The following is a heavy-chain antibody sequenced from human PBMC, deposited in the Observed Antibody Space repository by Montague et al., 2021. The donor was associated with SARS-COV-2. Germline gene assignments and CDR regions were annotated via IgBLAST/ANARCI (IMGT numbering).Heavy chain of an antibody. D-gene: IGHD6-19*01. J-gene: IGHJ4*02. V-gene: IGHV6-1*01. Sequence: CAISGDSVCSNRAAWNWIRQSPSRGLEWLGRTYYRSKWFHDYAISVKSRIIINPDTSKNQFSLQLNSVTPEDTAVYYCANFAVSGTTADYWGQGILVTVSS. CDR3: ANFAVSGTTADY. CDR1: GDSVCSNRAA. CDR2: TYYRSKWFH.